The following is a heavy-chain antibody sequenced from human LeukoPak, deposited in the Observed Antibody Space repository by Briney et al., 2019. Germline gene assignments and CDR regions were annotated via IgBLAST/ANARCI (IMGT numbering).Heavy chain of an antibody. CDR3: ARTRLEPSYGDYFYYYYGMEV. Sequence: GGSLRLSCAASGFTVSSNYMSWVRQAPGKGLEWVSVIYSGGSTYYADSVKGRFTISRDNSKNTLYLQMNSLRAEDTAVYYCARTRLEPSYGDYFYYYYGMEVWGQGTTVTVSS. D-gene: IGHD4-17*01. CDR2: IYSGGST. CDR1: GFTVSSNY. V-gene: IGHV3-53*01. J-gene: IGHJ6*02.